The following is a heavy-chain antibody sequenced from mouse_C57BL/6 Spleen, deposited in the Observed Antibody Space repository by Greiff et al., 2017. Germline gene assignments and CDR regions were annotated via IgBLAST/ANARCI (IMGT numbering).Heavy chain of an antibody. CDR1: GYTFTSYW. CDR3: ARGLYYYGSSYYWYFDV. D-gene: IGHD1-1*01. V-gene: IGHV1-55*01. J-gene: IGHJ1*03. CDR2: IYPGSGST. Sequence: QVQLQQSGAELVKPGASVKMSCKASGYTFTSYWITWVKQRPGQGLEWIGDIYPGSGSTNYNEKFKSKATLTVDTSSSTAYMQLSSLTSEDSAVYYCARGLYYYGSSYYWYFDVWGTGTTVTVSS.